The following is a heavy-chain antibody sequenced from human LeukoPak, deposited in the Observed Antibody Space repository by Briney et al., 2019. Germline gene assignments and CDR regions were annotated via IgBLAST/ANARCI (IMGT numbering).Heavy chain of an antibody. CDR3: ARHSFARPFDS. CDR2: IYYTGDS. V-gene: IGHV4-59*08. J-gene: IGHJ4*02. CDR1: GGSISSYY. Sequence: SETLSLTCTVSGGSISSYYWSWIRQPPGKGLEWIGYIYYTGDSNYDPSLKSRATISLDTSRSQFSLMLSSVTAADTAIYYCARHSFARPFDSWGQGTLVTVSS. D-gene: IGHD6-6*01.